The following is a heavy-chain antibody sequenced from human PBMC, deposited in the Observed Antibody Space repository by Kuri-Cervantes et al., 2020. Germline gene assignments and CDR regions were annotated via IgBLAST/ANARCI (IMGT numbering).Heavy chain of an antibody. CDR3: ARDPGSGSYQYYYYGMDV. J-gene: IGHJ6*02. CDR2: ISSSSSTI. Sequence: GESLKISCAASGFTFSSCNINWVRQAPGKGLEWVSYISSSSSTIYYADSVKGRFTISRDNAKNSLYLQMNSLRAEDTAVYYCARDPGSGSYQYYYYGMDVWGQGTTVTVSS. V-gene: IGHV3-48*01. CDR1: GFTFSSCN. D-gene: IGHD3-10*01.